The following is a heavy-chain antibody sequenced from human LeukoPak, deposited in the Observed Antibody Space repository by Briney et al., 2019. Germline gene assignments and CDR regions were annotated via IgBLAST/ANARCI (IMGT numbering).Heavy chain of an antibody. D-gene: IGHD4-17*01. CDR2: IRYDVSNN. V-gene: IGHV3-30*02. Sequence: RSLRPSCAASGFTFSSYGMHWVRQAPGKGLEWVAFIRYDVSNNNSADSVKGRFTIPRDNSKNTLYLQMNSLRAEDTAVYYCAKDNYDYGDYDGGDYWGQGTLVTVSS. J-gene: IGHJ4*02. CDR1: GFTFSSYG. CDR3: AKDNYDYGDYDGGDY.